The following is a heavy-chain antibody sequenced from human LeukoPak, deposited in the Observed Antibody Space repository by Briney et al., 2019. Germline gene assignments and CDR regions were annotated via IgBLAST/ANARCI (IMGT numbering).Heavy chain of an antibody. J-gene: IGHJ4*02. CDR1: GFTFSSYS. CDR3: ARGVSGSYFYYFDY. Sequence: GSLRLSCAASGFTFSSYSMNWVRQAPGKGLEWVSSISTSSSYIYYADSVKGRFTISRDNAKNSLYLQMNSLRAEDTAVYYCARGVSGSYFYYFDYWGQGTLVTVSS. CDR2: ISTSSSYI. V-gene: IGHV3-21*01. D-gene: IGHD1-26*01.